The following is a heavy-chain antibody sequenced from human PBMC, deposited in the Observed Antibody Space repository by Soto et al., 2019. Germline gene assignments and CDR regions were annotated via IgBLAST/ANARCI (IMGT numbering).Heavy chain of an antibody. V-gene: IGHV1-69*02. CDR1: GGTFSSYT. Sequence: QVQLVQSGAEVKKPGSSVKVSCKASGGTFSSYTISWVRQAPGQGLEWMGRIIPILGIANYAQKFQGRVTITXXKXTXXAYMELSSLRSEDTAVYYCARNLGEAAAADNWFDPWGQGTLVTVSS. CDR3: ARNLGEAAAADNWFDP. CDR2: IIPILGIA. D-gene: IGHD6-13*01. J-gene: IGHJ5*02.